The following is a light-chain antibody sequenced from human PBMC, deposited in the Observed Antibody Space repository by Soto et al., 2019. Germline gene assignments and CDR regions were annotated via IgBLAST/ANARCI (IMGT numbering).Light chain of an antibody. CDR3: QQYDDWLRLA. CDR2: GAS. Sequence: EIVMTQSPATLSVSPGERATLSCRASQSVNIYLAWYQQKPGQAPRLLIFGASYRATGIPARFSGGGSGTEFNLTISSLQSEDFAVYSCQQYDDWLRLAFGGGTKVDIK. J-gene: IGKJ4*01. CDR1: QSVNIY. V-gene: IGKV3D-15*01.